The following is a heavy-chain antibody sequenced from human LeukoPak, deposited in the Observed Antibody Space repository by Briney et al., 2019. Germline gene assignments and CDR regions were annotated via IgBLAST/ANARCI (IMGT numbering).Heavy chain of an antibody. J-gene: IGHJ3*02. V-gene: IGHV4-4*09. CDR3: ARLPHSSSWPQAFDI. D-gene: IGHD6-13*01. CDR1: GGSISTYY. CDR2: IYTSGST. Sequence: SETLSLTYTVSGGSISTYYWSWIRQPPGKGLEWIGYIYTSGSTNYNPSLRSRVAISVDTSKNQFSLKLSSVTAADAAVYYCARLPHSSSWPQAFDIWGQGTMVTVSS.